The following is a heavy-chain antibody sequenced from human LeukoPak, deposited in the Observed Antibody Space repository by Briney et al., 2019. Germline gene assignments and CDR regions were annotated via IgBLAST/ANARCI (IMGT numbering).Heavy chain of an antibody. CDR3: TTGGRKRCSGINCYPGDY. CDR2: ISYDESTK. Sequence: PGGSLRLSCAVSGPIVSTNYMSWVRQAPGKGLEWVTVISYDESTKYYADSVEGRFTISRDNSKNTLYLQMNSLRAEDTAVYYCTTGGRKRCSGINCYPGDYWGQGTLVTVSS. CDR1: GPIVSTNY. J-gene: IGHJ4*02. V-gene: IGHV3-30*03. D-gene: IGHD2-15*01.